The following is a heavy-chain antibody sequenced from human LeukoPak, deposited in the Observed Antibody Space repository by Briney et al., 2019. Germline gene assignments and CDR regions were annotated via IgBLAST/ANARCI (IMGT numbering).Heavy chain of an antibody. CDR1: GFTFDDYA. D-gene: IGHD6-13*01. J-gene: IGHJ5*02. Sequence: PGRSLRLSCAASGFTFDDYAMHWVRQAPGKGLEWVSTISWNSGSIGYADSVKGRFTISRDNAKNSLYLQMNSLRAEDTALYYCAKDMFSSSWYGGWFDPWGQGTLVTVSS. CDR3: AKDMFSSSWYGGWFDP. V-gene: IGHV3-9*01. CDR2: ISWNSGSI.